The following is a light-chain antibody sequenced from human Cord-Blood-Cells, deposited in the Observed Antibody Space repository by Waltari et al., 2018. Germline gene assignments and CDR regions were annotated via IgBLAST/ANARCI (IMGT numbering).Light chain of an antibody. Sequence: QSVLTQPPTVSGAPAPRGTLPRPGCRSIIGAAPHVHCYQQLPGTAPKLLIYGNSNRPSGVPDRFSGSKSGTSASLAITGLQAEDEADYYCQSYDSSLSPVVFGGGTKLTVL. J-gene: IGLJ2*01. V-gene: IGLV1-40*01. CDR3: QSYDSSLSPVV. CDR1: RSIIGAAPH. CDR2: GNS.